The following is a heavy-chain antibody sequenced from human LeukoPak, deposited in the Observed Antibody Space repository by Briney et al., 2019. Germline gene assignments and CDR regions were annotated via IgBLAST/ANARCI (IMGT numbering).Heavy chain of an antibody. CDR3: DRACPSTYSGSYYLAY. Sequence: SETLSLTCAVYGGSFSGYYWSWIRQPPGKGLEWIGEINHSGSTNYNPSLKSRVTISVDTSKKQFSLKLSSVTAADTAVYYCDRACPSTYSGSYYLAYWGQGTLVTVSS. J-gene: IGHJ4*02. D-gene: IGHD1-26*01. V-gene: IGHV4-34*01. CDR2: INHSGST. CDR1: GGSFSGYY.